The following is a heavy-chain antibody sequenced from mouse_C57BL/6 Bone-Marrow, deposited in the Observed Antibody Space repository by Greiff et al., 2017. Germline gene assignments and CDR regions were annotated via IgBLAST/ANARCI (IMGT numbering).Heavy chain of an antibody. V-gene: IGHV1-4*01. CDR1: GYTFTSYT. Sequence: QVQLQQSGAELARPGASVKMSCKASGYTFTSYTMHWVKQRPGQGLEWIGYMNPSSGYTKYNQKFKDKATLTADKSSSTAYMQLSSLTSEDSAVYYCARRGPWDGFAYWGQGTLVTVSA. D-gene: IGHD4-1*01. J-gene: IGHJ3*01. CDR3: ARRGPWDGFAY. CDR2: MNPSSGYT.